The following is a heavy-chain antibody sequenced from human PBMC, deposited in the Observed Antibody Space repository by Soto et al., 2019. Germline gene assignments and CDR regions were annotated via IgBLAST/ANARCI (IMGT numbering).Heavy chain of an antibody. CDR3: SRGSCYPTGGGCHLAGALDI. J-gene: IGHJ3*02. CDR2: IRSSSGNM. D-gene: IGHD2-15*01. Sequence: PGGSLRLSCAASGFTFSSYSMNWVRQAPGKGLEWVSSIRSSSGNMYYADSVKGRFTISRDNAKNSLYLQMNSLRAEDTAVYYCSRGSCYPTGGGCHLAGALDIWGQGTMVTVSS. CDR1: GFTFSSYS. V-gene: IGHV3-21*01.